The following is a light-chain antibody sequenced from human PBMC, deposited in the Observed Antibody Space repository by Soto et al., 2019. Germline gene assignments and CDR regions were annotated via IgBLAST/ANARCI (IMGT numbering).Light chain of an antibody. CDR3: QQYNDWPPT. Sequence: AIQLTQSPSSLSASVGDRVTIACRASQGISSALAWYQQKPGKAPKLLIYDAHSLESGVTSRFSGSASGTEFTLTISSLQSEDFAVYYCQQYNDWPPTVGPGTQVEIK. CDR1: QGISSA. V-gene: IGKV1D-13*01. J-gene: IGKJ1*01. CDR2: DAH.